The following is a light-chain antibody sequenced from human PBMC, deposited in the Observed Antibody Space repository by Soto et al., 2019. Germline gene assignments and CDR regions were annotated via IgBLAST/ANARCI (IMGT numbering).Light chain of an antibody. V-gene: IGKV3-20*01. CDR3: QQYDSSSVT. CDR2: ATS. CDR1: QTVISTH. Sequence: IILTQSPGTLSLSPGEGATLSCKASQTVISTHSAWYQQKPGQAPRLLIYATSNRATGIPDRFSGSGSGRDFTLTIDRLEPEDFAVYYCQQYDSSSVTFGQGTRLDLK. J-gene: IGKJ5*01.